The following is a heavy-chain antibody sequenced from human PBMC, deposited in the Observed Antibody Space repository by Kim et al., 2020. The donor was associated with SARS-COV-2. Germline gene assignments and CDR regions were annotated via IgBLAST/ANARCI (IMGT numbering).Heavy chain of an antibody. CDR1: GDSVSSNSAA. CDR2: TYYRSKWYN. V-gene: IGHV6-1*01. J-gene: IGHJ6*02. CDR3: VRHYGSMGV. D-gene: IGHD3-10*01. Sequence: SQTLSLTCAISGDSVSSNSAAWNWFRQSPSRGLEWLGRTYYRSKWYNDYAVSVRSRITINPDTSKNQFSLHLNSVTPEDTAVYFCVRHYGSMGVCGQGTTVTVSS.